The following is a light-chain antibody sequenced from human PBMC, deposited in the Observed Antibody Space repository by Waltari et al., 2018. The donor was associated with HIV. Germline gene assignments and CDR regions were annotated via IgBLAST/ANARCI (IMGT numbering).Light chain of an antibody. V-gene: IGKV1-9*01. CDR1: HRINTF. Sequence: DIQLTQSPSFLTASVGDRVTITCRSDHRINTFLAGYQQKPGKAPKLLISAASALQSGVPSRFSGSGSGREFTLTISSLQPEDFASYYCQHLNTYPYTFGQGTKLEIK. CDR3: QHLNTYPYT. J-gene: IGKJ2*01. CDR2: AAS.